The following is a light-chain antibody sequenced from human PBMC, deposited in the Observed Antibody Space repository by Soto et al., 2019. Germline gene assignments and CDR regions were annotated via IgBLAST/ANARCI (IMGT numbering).Light chain of an antibody. CDR3: VAWDTSLTTTVL. V-gene: IGLV1-51*01. CDR1: SSNIESNF. CDR2: DNY. J-gene: IGLJ2*01. Sequence: QSVLTQPPSVSAAPGQKVIISCSGSSSNIESNFVSWYQQLPGTAPKLLIFDNYKRPSGIPDRFSGSKSGTSATLGITGLQAGGEADYYCVAWDTSLTTTVLFGGGTKLTVL.